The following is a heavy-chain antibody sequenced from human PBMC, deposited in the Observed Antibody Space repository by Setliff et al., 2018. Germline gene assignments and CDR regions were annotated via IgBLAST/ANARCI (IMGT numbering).Heavy chain of an antibody. CDR2: ISSTSNTI. D-gene: IGHD3-3*01. Sequence: GGSLRLSCATSGFSFSGYGMHWVRQAPGKGLEWVSYISSTSNTIYYADSVKGRFTISRDSAKNSLYLQMNSLRAEDTVVYYCARVGIFGGGYFDFWGQGTLVTVSS. CDR1: GFSFSGYG. CDR3: ARVGIFGGGYFDF. J-gene: IGHJ4*02. V-gene: IGHV3-48*04.